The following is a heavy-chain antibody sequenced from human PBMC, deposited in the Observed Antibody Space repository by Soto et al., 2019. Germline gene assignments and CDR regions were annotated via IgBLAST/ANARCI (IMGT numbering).Heavy chain of an antibody. CDR1: GFTFGNFA. V-gene: IGHV3-23*01. CDR2: ISGNGGTT. D-gene: IGHD4-17*01. J-gene: IGHJ4*02. Sequence: QPGGSLRLSCAASGFTFGNFAMSWVRQAPGKGLQWVSAISGNGGTTYYPDSVKGRFTISRDNSKNTLYLLMNSLRAEDTAVYYCAKTRATVTTRYFDYWGQGTLVTVSS. CDR3: AKTRATVTTRYFDY.